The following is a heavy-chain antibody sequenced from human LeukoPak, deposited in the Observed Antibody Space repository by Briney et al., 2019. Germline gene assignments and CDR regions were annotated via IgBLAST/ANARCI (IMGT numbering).Heavy chain of an antibody. V-gene: IGHV4-59*01. J-gene: IGHJ4*02. CDR2: IYYSGST. CDR1: GGSISSYY. Sequence: SETLSLTCTVSGGSISSYYWSWIRQPPGKGLEWIGYIYYSGSTNYNPSLKSRVTISVDTSKNQFSLKLSSVTAADTAVYYCARGSGSYFLAYDYWGQGTLVTVSS. D-gene: IGHD1-26*01. CDR3: ARGSGSYFLAYDY.